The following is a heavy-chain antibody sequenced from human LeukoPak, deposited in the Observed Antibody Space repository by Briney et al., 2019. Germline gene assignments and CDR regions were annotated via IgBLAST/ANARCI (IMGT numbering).Heavy chain of an antibody. CDR3: ARDAGPRGGWLQLDHFDY. Sequence: GASVKVSCKASGYTFTSYYMHWVRQAPGQGLEWMGIINPSGGSTSYAQKFQGRVTMTRDTSTSTVYMELSSLGSEDTAVYYCARDAGPRGGWLQLDHFDYWGQGTLVTVSS. CDR1: GYTFTSYY. J-gene: IGHJ4*02. CDR2: INPSGGST. D-gene: IGHD5-24*01. V-gene: IGHV1-46*01.